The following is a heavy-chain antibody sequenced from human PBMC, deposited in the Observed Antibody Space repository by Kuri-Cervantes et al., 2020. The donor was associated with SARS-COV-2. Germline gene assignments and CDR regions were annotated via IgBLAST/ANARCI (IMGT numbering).Heavy chain of an antibody. CDR2: INPGGGGT. V-gene: IGHV1-46*03. CDR1: GYNFIDYY. J-gene: IGHJ4*02. D-gene: IGHD1-14*01. Sequence: ASVKVSCKASGYNFIDYYIHWVRQAPGQGLEWMGMINPGGGGTGYAQKFQDRVFVTRDTATRTVYMELSSLTSEDTAVYFCTRADIGHCSGTTCDGFDSWGQGTLVTCYS. CDR3: TRADIGHCSGTTCDGFDS.